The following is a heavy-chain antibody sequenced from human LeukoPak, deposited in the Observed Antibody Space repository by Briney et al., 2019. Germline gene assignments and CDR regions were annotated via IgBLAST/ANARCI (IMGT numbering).Heavy chain of an antibody. CDR2: IYYSGST. V-gene: IGHV4-30-4*01. CDR1: GGSISSGDYY. D-gene: IGHD4-23*01. J-gene: IGHJ4*02. Sequence: SETLSLTCTVSGGSISSGDYYWSWIRQPPGKGLEWIGYIYYSGSTYYNPSLKSRVTISVDTSKNQFSLKLSSVTAADTAVYYCARTVVTLNKYYFDYWGQGTLVTVSS. CDR3: ARTVVTLNKYYFDY.